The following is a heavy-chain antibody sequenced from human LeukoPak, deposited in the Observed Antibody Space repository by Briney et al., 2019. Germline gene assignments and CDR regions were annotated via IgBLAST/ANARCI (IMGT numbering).Heavy chain of an antibody. Sequence: GGPLRLSCAASGFTFSSYAMHWVRQAPGKGLEWVAFISYDGSNIYYADSVKGRFTIYRDNSKNTLYLEMNSLRVEETAVYYCARDLFPHVCDYDSSGYYYPTFDYWGQGTLVTVSS. D-gene: IGHD3-22*01. CDR2: ISYDGSNI. V-gene: IGHV3-30-3*01. CDR1: GFTFSSYA. J-gene: IGHJ4*02. CDR3: ARDLFPHVCDYDSSGYYYPTFDY.